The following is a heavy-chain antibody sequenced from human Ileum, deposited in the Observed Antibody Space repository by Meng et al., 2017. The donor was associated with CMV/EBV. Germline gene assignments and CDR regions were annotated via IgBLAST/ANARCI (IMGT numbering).Heavy chain of an antibody. CDR2: LYYNGDT. CDR3: AQRIYIDSYYFDS. Sequence: QPQLQVSGPGLVKPSETLSLTCTVSGGPISSNYYWGWIRQSPGKGLEWIGSLYYNGDTYYNPSLKSRVTLSVDTSKNQFSLKLNSVIAADTAVYYCAQRIYIDSYYFDSWGQGTLVTVSS. D-gene: IGHD2/OR15-2a*01. CDR1: GGPISSNYY. V-gene: IGHV4-39*07. J-gene: IGHJ4*02.